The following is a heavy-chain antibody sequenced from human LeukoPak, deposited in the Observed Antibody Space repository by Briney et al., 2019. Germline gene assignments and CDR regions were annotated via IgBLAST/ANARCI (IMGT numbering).Heavy chain of an antibody. Sequence: PGRSLRLSCAASGFTFSSYSMNWVRQAPGKGLEWVSSISSSSSYIYYADSVKGRFTISRDNSMNTLYVQMNSLRAEDTAVYYCARGRGNHPYFDFWGQGTLVTVSS. CDR2: ISSSSSYI. CDR1: GFTFSSYS. J-gene: IGHJ4*02. D-gene: IGHD1-1*01. CDR3: ARGRGNHPYFDF. V-gene: IGHV3-21*01.